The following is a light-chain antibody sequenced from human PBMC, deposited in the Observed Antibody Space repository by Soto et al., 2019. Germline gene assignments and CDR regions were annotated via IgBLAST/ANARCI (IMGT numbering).Light chain of an antibody. CDR3: EHAYVAPYS. CDR2: SGS. CDR1: QDINVY. J-gene: IGKJ2*03. Sequence: DIQMTQSPSSVSASLGDTVTITCRASQDINVYLNWYQQKPGEVPKLLIYSGSALHSGVPSRFTGSGSETDFTLTIRSLQPEDFATYYCEHAYVAPYSFGEGT. V-gene: IGKV1-39*01.